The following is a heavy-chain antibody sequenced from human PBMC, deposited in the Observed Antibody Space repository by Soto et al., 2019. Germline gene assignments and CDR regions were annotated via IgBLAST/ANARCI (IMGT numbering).Heavy chain of an antibody. CDR3: ARGDTPMITGMDSFDI. J-gene: IGHJ3*02. CDR1: GFTFSRYW. Sequence: GGSLRLSCAASGFTFSRYWMNWARQAPGKGLEWVANIKQDGTEKNYADSVKGRFTISRDNARNSLYLQMNSLRAEDTAVYFCARGDTPMITGMDSFDIWGQGTMVTVSS. CDR2: IKQDGTEK. D-gene: IGHD5-18*01. V-gene: IGHV3-7*01.